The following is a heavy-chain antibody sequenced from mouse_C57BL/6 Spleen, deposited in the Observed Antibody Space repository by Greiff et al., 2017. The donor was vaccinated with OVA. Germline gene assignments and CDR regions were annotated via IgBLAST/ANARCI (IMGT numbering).Heavy chain of an antibody. CDR3: ARGDYFDY. CDR1: GFTFSSYA. V-gene: IGHV5-4*03. Sequence: EVKLVESGGGLVKPGGSLKLSCAASGFTFSSYAMSWVRQTPEKRLEWVATISDGGSYTYYPDNVKGRFTISRENAKNNLYLQMSHLKSEDTAMYYCARGDYFDYWGQGTTLTVSS. CDR2: ISDGGSYT. J-gene: IGHJ2*01.